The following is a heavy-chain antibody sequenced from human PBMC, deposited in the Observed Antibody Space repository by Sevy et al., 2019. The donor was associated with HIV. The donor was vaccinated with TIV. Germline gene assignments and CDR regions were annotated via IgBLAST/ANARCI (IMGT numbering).Heavy chain of an antibody. Sequence: ASVKVSCKASGYYFTGYYVHWVRQAPGQGLEWMGWINPNGGGTNIGQKFHGRVTMSRDTSITTAYMGLIRLGSNDTGVYYCARSVYGSGTYLNDYWGQGTLVTVSS. CDR1: GYYFTGYY. D-gene: IGHD3-10*01. CDR2: INPNGGGT. CDR3: ARSVYGSGTYLNDY. V-gene: IGHV1-2*02. J-gene: IGHJ4*02.